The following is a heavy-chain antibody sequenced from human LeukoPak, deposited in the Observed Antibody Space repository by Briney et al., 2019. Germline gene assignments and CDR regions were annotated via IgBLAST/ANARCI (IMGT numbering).Heavy chain of an antibody. CDR1: GYTFTKYW. Sequence: GESRKISCKGSGYTFTKYWIGWVRQKAGKGLEWMGIIFPGDSDIRYSPPFQGQVTISADKSISTAYLHWSSLKASDTAMYYCASPIAAVASDAFDIWGQGTMVTVSS. CDR2: IFPGDSDI. CDR3: ASPIAAVASDAFDI. J-gene: IGHJ3*02. D-gene: IGHD6-6*01. V-gene: IGHV5-51*01.